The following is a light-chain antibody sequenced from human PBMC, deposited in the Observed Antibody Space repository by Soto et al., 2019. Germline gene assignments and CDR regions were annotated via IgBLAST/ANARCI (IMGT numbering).Light chain of an antibody. J-gene: IGKJ5*01. V-gene: IGKV1-5*01. CDR2: DVS. CDR1: QTISSW. Sequence: DIQMTQSPSTLSASVGDRVTITCRASQTISSWLAWYQQKPGKAPKLLIYDVSSLESGVPTRFSGSGSGTEFTLTISSLQPEDFATYHCQQLNTLPFTFGQGTRRESK. CDR3: QQLNTLPFT.